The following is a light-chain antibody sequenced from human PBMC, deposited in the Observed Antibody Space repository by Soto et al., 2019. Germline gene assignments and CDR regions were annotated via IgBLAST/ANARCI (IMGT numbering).Light chain of an antibody. V-gene: IGKV3-20*01. CDR3: QQYGSSGT. CDR1: QSVSNNY. J-gene: IGKJ1*01. Sequence: EIVLTQSPGTLSLSPGERATLSCRASQSVSNNYLAWYQQKPGQAPSLLIYGASNRATGIPDRFSGSGSGTEFTISISRLEPEDFEVYYCQQYGSSGTFGQGTKVEIK. CDR2: GAS.